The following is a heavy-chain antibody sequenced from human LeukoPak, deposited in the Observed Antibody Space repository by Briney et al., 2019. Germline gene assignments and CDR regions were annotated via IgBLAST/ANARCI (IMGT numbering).Heavy chain of an antibody. D-gene: IGHD2-2*01. V-gene: IGHV3-49*04. CDR1: GLTFSSYG. Sequence: GGSLRLSCAATGLTFSSYGMSWVRQAPGKGLEWVGFIRSKAYGGTTEYAASVKGRFTISRDDSKSIAYLQMNSLKTEDTAVYYCTRVQVVPAAMFDYWGQGTLVTVSS. CDR2: IRSKAYGGTT. CDR3: TRVQVVPAAMFDY. J-gene: IGHJ4*02.